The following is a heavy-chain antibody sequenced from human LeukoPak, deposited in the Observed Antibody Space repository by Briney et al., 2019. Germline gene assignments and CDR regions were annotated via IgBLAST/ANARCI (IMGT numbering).Heavy chain of an antibody. Sequence: GGSLRLSCAASGFTFSSYGMHWVRQAPGKGLEWVAFIRYDGSNKYYADSVKGRFTISRDNSRNTLYLQMNSLRAEDTAVYYCAKKVEEYSSSFSEWAGYYIDVWGKGTTVTVSS. CDR3: AKKVEEYSSSFSEWAGYYIDV. J-gene: IGHJ6*03. D-gene: IGHD6-6*01. CDR2: IRYDGSNK. CDR1: GFTFSSYG. V-gene: IGHV3-30*02.